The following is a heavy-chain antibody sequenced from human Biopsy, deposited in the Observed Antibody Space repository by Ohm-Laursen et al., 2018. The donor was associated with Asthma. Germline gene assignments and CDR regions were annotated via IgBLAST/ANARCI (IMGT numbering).Heavy chain of an antibody. D-gene: IGHD3-9*01. CDR2: INAANGNT. Sequence: GASVKVSCKASGYTFISFAIHWVRQAPGQRLEWMGWINAANGNTKYSQKFQGRVTITRDTSASTAYMELSSLRSEDTAVYYCARTYYDFLTGQVIDSFAIWGQGTMVTVSS. CDR3: ARTYYDFLTGQVIDSFAI. J-gene: IGHJ3*02. CDR1: GYTFISFA. V-gene: IGHV1-3*01.